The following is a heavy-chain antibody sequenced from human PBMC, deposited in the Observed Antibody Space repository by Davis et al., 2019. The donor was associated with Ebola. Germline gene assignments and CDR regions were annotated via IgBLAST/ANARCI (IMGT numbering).Heavy chain of an antibody. D-gene: IGHD3-3*01. J-gene: IGHJ4*02. CDR2: ISGSGGST. Sequence: PGGSLRLSCAASGFTFSSYAMSWVRQAPGKGLEWVSAISGSGGSTYYADSVKGRFTISRDNSKNTLYLQMNSLRAEDTAVYYCAKSGTVLRFLEWLFDYWGQGTLVTVSS. V-gene: IGHV3-23*01. CDR3: AKSGTVLRFLEWLFDY. CDR1: GFTFSSYA.